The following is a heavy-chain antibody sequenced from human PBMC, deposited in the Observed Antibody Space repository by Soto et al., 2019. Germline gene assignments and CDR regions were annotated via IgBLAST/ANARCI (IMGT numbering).Heavy chain of an antibody. V-gene: IGHV4-59*08. D-gene: IGHD5-12*01. CDR3: ARHYGYSGYDFAY. J-gene: IGHJ4*02. CDR2: VYYIGST. CDR1: VGSIRNYY. Sequence: QVQLQESGPGLVKPSGPLPLTCPVPVGSIRNYYWSWIRQPPGKGLEWIGYVYYIGSTKYNPSLKSRATISVDTSKDQFSLKLSSVTAADTAVYYCARHYGYSGYDFAYWGQGILVTVSS.